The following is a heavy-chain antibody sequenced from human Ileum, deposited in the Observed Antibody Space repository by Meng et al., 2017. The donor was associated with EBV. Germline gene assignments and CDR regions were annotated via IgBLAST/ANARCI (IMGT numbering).Heavy chain of an antibody. CDR2: IYYSGST. Sequence: QLYLQESGPGLVMRSHTLSLTCAVSGYYISSTNWCGWIRQPPGKGLEWIGYIYYSGSTSYNPSLKSRVTMSVDTSKNQFSLNLNSVTAVDTAVYYCARNVPGTSAYYDWGQGTLVTVSS. V-gene: IGHV4-28*01. CDR3: ARNVPGTSAYYD. J-gene: IGHJ4*02. CDR1: GYYISSTNW. D-gene: IGHD3-22*01.